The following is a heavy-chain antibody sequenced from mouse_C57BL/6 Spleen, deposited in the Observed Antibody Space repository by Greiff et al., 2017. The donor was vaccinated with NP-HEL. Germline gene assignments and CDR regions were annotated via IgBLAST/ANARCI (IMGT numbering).Heavy chain of an antibody. CDR3: ARADYGSSNYFDY. Sequence: EVQLVESEGGLVQPGSSMKLSCTASGFTFSDYYMAWVRQVPEKGLEWVANINYDGSSTYYLDSLKSRFIISRDNAKNILYLQMSSLKSEDTATYYCARADYGSSNYFDYWGQGTTLTVSS. CDR1: GFTFSDYY. J-gene: IGHJ2*01. CDR2: INYDGSST. D-gene: IGHD1-1*01. V-gene: IGHV5-16*01.